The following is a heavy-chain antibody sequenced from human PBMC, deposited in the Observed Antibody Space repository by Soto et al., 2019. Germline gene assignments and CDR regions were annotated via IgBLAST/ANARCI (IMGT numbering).Heavy chain of an antibody. J-gene: IGHJ4*02. Sequence: PVGSLRLSFAASGFTFSSYGMHGVRQAPGKGLEWVAVIWYDGSNKYYAEYVKGRFTISRDNSKNTLYLQMNSLRAEDTAVYYCARDRSLRNFDYWGQGT. CDR1: GFTFSSYG. D-gene: IGHD3-16*01. CDR2: IWYDGSNK. CDR3: ARDRSLRNFDY. V-gene: IGHV3-33*01.